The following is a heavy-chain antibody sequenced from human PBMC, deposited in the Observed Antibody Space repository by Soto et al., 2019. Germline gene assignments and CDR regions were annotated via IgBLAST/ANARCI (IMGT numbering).Heavy chain of an antibody. D-gene: IGHD3-22*01. V-gene: IGHV1-3*01. Sequence: SVKVSCKPSGYIFTTYAIHWVRQAPGQRLEWMGWINVGNGNTKYSQKFQDRVTITRDTSASTAHMELSSLRSEDTAVYYCAYDSSGYLDYWGQGTLVTVSS. J-gene: IGHJ4*02. CDR2: INVGNGNT. CDR3: AYDSSGYLDY. CDR1: GYIFTTYA.